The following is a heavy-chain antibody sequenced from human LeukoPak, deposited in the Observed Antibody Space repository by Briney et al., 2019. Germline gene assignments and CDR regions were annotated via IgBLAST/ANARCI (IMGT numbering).Heavy chain of an antibody. J-gene: IGHJ4*02. D-gene: IGHD3-22*01. Sequence: GGSLRLSCAASGFTFSSYSMNWVRQASGKGLEWVSSISSSSSYIYYADSVKGRFTISRDNAKNSLYLQMNSLRAEDTAVYYCARARGGYYDSSGYYFDYWGQGTLVTVSS. V-gene: IGHV3-21*01. CDR3: ARARGGYYDSSGYYFDY. CDR2: ISSSSSYI. CDR1: GFTFSSYS.